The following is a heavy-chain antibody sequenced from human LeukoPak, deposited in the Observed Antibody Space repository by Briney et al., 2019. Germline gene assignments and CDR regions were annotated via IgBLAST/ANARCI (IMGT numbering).Heavy chain of an antibody. Sequence: GASVKVSCKASGGTFSSYAISWVRQAPGQGLEWMGRIIPILGIANYAQKFQGRVTITADKSTSTAYMELNSLRSEDTAVYYCARDYGIAVAGTYYYYYGMDVWGQGTTVTVSS. D-gene: IGHD6-19*01. CDR3: ARDYGIAVAGTYYYYYGMDV. CDR1: GGTFSSYA. CDR2: IIPILGIA. J-gene: IGHJ6*02. V-gene: IGHV1-69*04.